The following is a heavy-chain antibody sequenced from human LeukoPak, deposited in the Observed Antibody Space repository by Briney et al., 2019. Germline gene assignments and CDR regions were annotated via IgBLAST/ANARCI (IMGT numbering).Heavy chain of an antibody. V-gene: IGHV1-69*13. J-gene: IGHJ3*01. D-gene: IGHD3-22*01. CDR2: FIPIYGSP. CDR3: AGFFYDNRPDAFDL. CDR1: GGGFTFTSHA. Sequence: VASVTVSCKASGGGFTFTSHAITWVRQAPGQGLEWMAGFIPIYGSPSYAQKFQGRVRVTSDESTRTVYMELSSLRSEDTAVYYCAGFFYDNRPDAFDLWGQGTMVTVSS.